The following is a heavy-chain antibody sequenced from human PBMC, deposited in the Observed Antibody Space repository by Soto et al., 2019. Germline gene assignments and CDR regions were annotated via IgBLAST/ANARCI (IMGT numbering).Heavy chain of an antibody. CDR2: IYYSGST. V-gene: IGHV4-30-4*01. J-gene: IGHJ4*02. CDR3: ARVGYYYDSSGYDY. Sequence: TLSLTCTVSGGSISSGDYYWSWIRQPPGKGLEWIGYIYYSGSTYYNPSLKSRVTISVDTSKNQFSLKLSSVTAADTAVYYCARVGYYYDSSGYDYWGKGTLVTAPQ. CDR1: GGSISSGDYY. D-gene: IGHD3-22*01.